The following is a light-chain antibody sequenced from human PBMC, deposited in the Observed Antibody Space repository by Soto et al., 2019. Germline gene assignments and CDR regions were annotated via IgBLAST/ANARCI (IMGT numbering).Light chain of an antibody. CDR2: EVS. V-gene: IGLV2-14*01. CDR3: SSYAGSNVV. J-gene: IGLJ3*02. CDR1: SSDVGAYTS. Sequence: QSVLTQPASVSGSPGQSITISCTGSSSDVGAYTSVSWYQQHPGKAPKLMIYEVSNRPSGVSRRFSGSKSGNTASLTISGLQAEDEAHYYRSSYAGSNVVFGGGTKVTVL.